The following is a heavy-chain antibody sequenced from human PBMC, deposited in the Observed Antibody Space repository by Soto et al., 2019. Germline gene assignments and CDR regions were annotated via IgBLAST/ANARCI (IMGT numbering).Heavy chain of an antibody. CDR3: AIYHLELFRFDY. CDR2: ISGSGGST. D-gene: IGHD2-2*01. CDR1: GFTFSSYA. J-gene: IGHJ4*02. V-gene: IGHV3-23*01. Sequence: QPGGSLRLSCAASGFTFSSYAMSWVRQAPGKGLEWVSAISGSGGSTYYADSVKGRFTISRDNSKNTLYLQMNSLRSDDTAMYFCAIYHLELFRFDYWGQGTLVTVSS.